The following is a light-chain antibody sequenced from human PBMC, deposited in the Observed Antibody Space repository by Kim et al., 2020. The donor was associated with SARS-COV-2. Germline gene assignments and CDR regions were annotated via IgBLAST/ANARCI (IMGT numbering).Light chain of an antibody. CDR1: QSISSW. Sequence: DIQMTQSPSTLSASVGDRVTITCRASQSISSWLAWYQQKPGKAPKLLIYDASSLESGVPSRFSGSGSGTEFTLTISSLQPDDFATYYCQQYNSYCYTFGQGTKQEIK. CDR2: DAS. V-gene: IGKV1-5*01. J-gene: IGKJ2*01. CDR3: QQYNSYCYT.